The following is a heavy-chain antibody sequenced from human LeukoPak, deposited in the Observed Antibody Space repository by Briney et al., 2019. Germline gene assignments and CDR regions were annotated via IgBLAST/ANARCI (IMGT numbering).Heavy chain of an antibody. D-gene: IGHD2-15*01. CDR3: ARDRVGYCSGGSCYLEFDP. Sequence: PSQTLFLTCTVSGGSISSGGYYWSWIRQHPGKGLEWIGYIYYSGSTYYNPSLKSRVTISVDTSKNQFSLKLSSVTAADTAVYYCARDRVGYCSGGSCYLEFDPWGQGTLVTVSS. J-gene: IGHJ5*02. V-gene: IGHV4-31*03. CDR2: IYYSGST. CDR1: GGSISSGGYY.